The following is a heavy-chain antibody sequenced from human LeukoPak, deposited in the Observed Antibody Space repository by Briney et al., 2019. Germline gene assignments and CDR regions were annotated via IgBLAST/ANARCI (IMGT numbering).Heavy chain of an antibody. D-gene: IGHD3-10*01. Sequence: GGSLRLSCAASGFTFSSYWMSWVRQAPGKGLEWVANIKQDGSEKYYVDSVKGRFTISRDNAKNSLYLQMNSLRAEDTAVYYCARVPFGVISYYYYMDVWGKGTTVTISS. CDR2: IKQDGSEK. J-gene: IGHJ6*03. V-gene: IGHV3-7*01. CDR1: GFTFSSYW. CDR3: ARVPFGVISYYYYMDV.